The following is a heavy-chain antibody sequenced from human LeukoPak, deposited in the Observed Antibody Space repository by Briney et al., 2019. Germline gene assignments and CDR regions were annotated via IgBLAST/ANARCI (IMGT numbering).Heavy chain of an antibody. Sequence: PGGSLRLSCSASGFTVSDYYMTWVRQAPGKGLEWVSLIYRGGSTYYADSVQGRFTISRDNSKNTLYVQMKSLRAADTAVYYCARSPAAAVKSRIDYWGQGTLVTVSS. V-gene: IGHV3-66*01. CDR2: IYRGGST. CDR3: ARSPAAAVKSRIDY. D-gene: IGHD6-25*01. CDR1: GFTVSDYY. J-gene: IGHJ4*02.